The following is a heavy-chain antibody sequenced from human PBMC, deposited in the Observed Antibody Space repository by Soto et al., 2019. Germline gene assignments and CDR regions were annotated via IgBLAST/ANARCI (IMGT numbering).Heavy chain of an antibody. CDR2: INSEGSST. D-gene: IGHD6-13*01. CDR1: GFTFSGYW. Sequence: EVQLVESGGGLVQPGGSLRLSCAASGFTFSGYWMHWVRQVPGKGPVWVSRINSEGSSTSYADSVKGRCTISRDNAKNTLYLHMNSLRAEATAVYYCARGYSSSWPNGFDIWGQGTMVTVSS. CDR3: ARGYSSSWPNGFDI. J-gene: IGHJ3*02. V-gene: IGHV3-74*01.